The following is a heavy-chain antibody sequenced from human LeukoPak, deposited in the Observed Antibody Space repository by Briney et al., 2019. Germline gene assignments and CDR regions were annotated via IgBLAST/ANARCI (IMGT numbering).Heavy chain of an antibody. V-gene: IGHV3-30*04. CDR3: GKEYTVTTYRGKIPKLFDS. CDR2: ISYDGSNK. D-gene: IGHD4-17*01. Sequence: GGSLRLSCAASGFTFSSYAMHWVRQAPGKGLEWVAVISYDGSNKYYADFVKGRFTTSKENSEQTLYLQRNVMRAETPGCYYCGKEYTVTTYRGKIPKLFDSWGKGNLVTVSS. J-gene: IGHJ5*01. CDR1: GFTFSSYA.